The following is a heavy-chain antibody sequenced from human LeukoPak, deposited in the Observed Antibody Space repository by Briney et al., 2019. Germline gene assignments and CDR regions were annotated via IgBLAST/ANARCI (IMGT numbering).Heavy chain of an antibody. Sequence: GASVKVSCKASGGTFSSYAISWVRQAPGQGLEWMGGIIPIFGTANYAQKFQGRVTMTRDTSTSTVYMELSSLRSEDTAVYYCARAHGFDWLLPYDYWGQGTLVTVSS. V-gene: IGHV1-69*05. CDR3: ARAHGFDWLLPYDY. J-gene: IGHJ4*02. D-gene: IGHD3-9*01. CDR1: GGTFSSYA. CDR2: IIPIFGTA.